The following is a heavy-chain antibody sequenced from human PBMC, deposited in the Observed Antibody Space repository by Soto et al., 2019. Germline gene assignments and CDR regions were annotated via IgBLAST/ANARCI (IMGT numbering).Heavy chain of an antibody. V-gene: IGHV1-69*06. CDR2: IIPIFDTA. J-gene: IGHJ2*01. D-gene: IGHD3-22*01. Sequence: QVELVQSGAEVKKPGSSVKVSCQASEDTFRNYAISWVRQAPGQGLEWMGGIIPIFDTANYAQKCQGRVTITADTSANTVYLELSSLRSEDTAVYYCASTTYDSSAYYYWYLGLWGRGTLVTVSS. CDR1: EDTFRNYA. CDR3: ASTTYDSSAYYYWYLGL.